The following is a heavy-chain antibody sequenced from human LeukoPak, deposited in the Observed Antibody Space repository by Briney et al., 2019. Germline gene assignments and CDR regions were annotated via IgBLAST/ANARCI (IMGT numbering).Heavy chain of an antibody. Sequence: SETLSLTCTVSGGSISSGSYYWSWIRQPAGKGLEWIGRIYTSGSTNYNPSLKSRVTISVDTSKNQLSLKLSSVTAADTAVYYCARSGSGYYYVWYFDLWGRGTLVTVSS. J-gene: IGHJ2*01. D-gene: IGHD3-22*01. V-gene: IGHV4-61*02. CDR3: ARSGSGYYYVWYFDL. CDR2: IYTSGST. CDR1: GGSISSGSYY.